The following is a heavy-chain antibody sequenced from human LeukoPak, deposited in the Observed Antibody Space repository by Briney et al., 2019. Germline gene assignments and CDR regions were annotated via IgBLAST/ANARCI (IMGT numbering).Heavy chain of an antibody. CDR2: ITSSSSYI. V-gene: IGHV3-21*01. CDR1: GFSFISYS. D-gene: IGHD6-19*01. CDR3: ARESVAYDY. Sequence: GGSLRLSCAASGFSFISYSMNWVRQAPGKGLEWVSSITSSSSYIYYADSVKGRFIISRDSAKNSLYLQMNSLRAEDTAVYYCARESVAYDYWGQGTLVTVSS. J-gene: IGHJ4*02.